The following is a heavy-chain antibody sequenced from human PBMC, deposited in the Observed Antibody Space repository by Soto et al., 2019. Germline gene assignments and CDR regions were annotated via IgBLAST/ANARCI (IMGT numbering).Heavy chain of an antibody. CDR1: GFTFSSYG. Sequence: QVQLVESGGGVVQPGRSLRLSCAASGFTFSSYGMHWVRQAPGKGLEWVAVISYDGSNKYYADSVKGRFTISRDNSKNTLYLQTNSLRAEDTAVYYCAKAGRDSSGWGPDYYFDYWGQGTLVTVSS. V-gene: IGHV3-30*18. CDR3: AKAGRDSSGWGPDYYFDY. CDR2: ISYDGSNK. J-gene: IGHJ4*02. D-gene: IGHD6-19*01.